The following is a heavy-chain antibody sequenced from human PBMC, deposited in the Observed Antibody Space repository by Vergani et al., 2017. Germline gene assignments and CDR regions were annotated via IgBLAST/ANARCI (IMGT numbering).Heavy chain of an antibody. J-gene: IGHJ4*02. D-gene: IGHD2-2*01. Sequence: QVQLQESGPGLVKPSQTLSLTCTVSGGSISSGGYYWSWIRQPPGKGLEWIGYIYYSGSTYYNPSLKSRVTISVDTSKNQFSLKLSAVTAADTAVYYCARDDGSSTSCPGYFDYWGQGTLVTVSS. V-gene: IGHV4-31*03. CDR2: IYYSGST. CDR1: GGSISSGGYY. CDR3: ARDDGSSTSCPGYFDY.